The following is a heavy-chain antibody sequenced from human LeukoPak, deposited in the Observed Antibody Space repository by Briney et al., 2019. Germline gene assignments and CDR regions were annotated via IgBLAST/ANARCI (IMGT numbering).Heavy chain of an antibody. CDR2: IHRDDKT. J-gene: IGHJ5*02. CDR3: IVFGDSNH. D-gene: IGHD4-17*01. V-gene: IGHV3-53*01. Sequence: GGSLRLSCAASGFTVSSSFIYWVRRAPGKGLEWVSFIHRDDKTYYADSVKGRFTMSRDSSKNTLYLQINSLRVEDTAVYYCIVFGDSNHWGQGTLVTVSS. CDR1: GFTVSSSF.